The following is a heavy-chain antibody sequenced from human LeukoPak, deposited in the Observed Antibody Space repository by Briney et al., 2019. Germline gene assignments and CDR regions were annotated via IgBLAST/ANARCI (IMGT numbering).Heavy chain of an antibody. CDR3: ARRPDWGKGDY. J-gene: IGHJ4*02. D-gene: IGHD7-27*01. CDR2: INPNNGGT. V-gene: IGHV1-2*02. CDR1: GYTVTGFY. Sequence: ASGKVSGKAAGYTVTGFYMHWGRQAPGQGGEWMGGINPNNGGTNYAKKFQGRVTMTRDTSISTAYMELSNLRSDDTAVYYCARRPDWGKGDYWGQGTLVTVSS.